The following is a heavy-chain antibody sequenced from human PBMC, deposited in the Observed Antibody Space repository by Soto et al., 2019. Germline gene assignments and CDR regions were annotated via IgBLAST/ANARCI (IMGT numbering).Heavy chain of an antibody. J-gene: IGHJ4*02. CDR2: ISAYNGNT. V-gene: IGHV1-18*04. CDR3: ARDLLWFGETTFDY. Sequence: ASVKVSCKASGYTFTSYGISWVRQAPGQGLEWTGWISAYNGNTNYAQKLQGRVTMTTDTSTSTAYMELRSLRSDDTAVYYCARDLLWFGETTFDYWGQGTLVTVSS. D-gene: IGHD3-10*01. CDR1: GYTFTSYG.